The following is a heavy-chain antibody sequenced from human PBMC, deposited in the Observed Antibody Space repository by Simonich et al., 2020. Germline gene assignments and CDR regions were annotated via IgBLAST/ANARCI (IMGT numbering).Heavy chain of an antibody. CDR3: ARSHIAAAGTGYFQH. CDR1: GYTFTGYY. Sequence: QVQLVQSGAEVKKPGASVKVSCKASGYTFTGYYVHWVRQAPGQGLEWMGWNNPNSGGTNYAQKFQGRVTMTRDTSISTAYMELSRLRSDDTAVYYCARSHIAAAGTGYFQHWGQGTLVTVSS. CDR2: NNPNSGGT. D-gene: IGHD6-13*01. J-gene: IGHJ1*01. V-gene: IGHV1-2*02.